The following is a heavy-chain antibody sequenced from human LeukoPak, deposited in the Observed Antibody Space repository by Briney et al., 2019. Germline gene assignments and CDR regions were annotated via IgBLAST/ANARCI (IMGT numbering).Heavy chain of an antibody. J-gene: IGHJ5*02. Sequence: PSETLSLTCTVSGGSISSRSYYWGWVRQPPGKGLEWTGSMYYSVNTYYNPSLKSRVTISVDTSKNQFSLNLISVTAADTAVYYCARSRIAAISGFDPWGQGTRVTVSS. CDR3: ARSRIAAISGFDP. CDR2: MYYSVNT. V-gene: IGHV4-39*01. CDR1: GGSISSRSYY. D-gene: IGHD6-13*01.